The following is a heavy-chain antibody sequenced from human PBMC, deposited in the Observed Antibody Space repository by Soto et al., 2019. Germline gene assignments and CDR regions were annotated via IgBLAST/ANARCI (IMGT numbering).Heavy chain of an antibody. J-gene: IGHJ4*02. CDR2: INGAGSST. V-gene: IGHV3-74*01. CDR3: ATKVACRSPDNV. D-gene: IGHD6-19*01. CDR1: GITFSNNW. Sequence: PGGSLILSCAASGITFSNNWMHWVLQAPGKGLVWVSRINGAGSSTNYADSVKGRFTISRDNDKNTLYLQMDSLRAEDTAVYYCATKVACRSPDNVWGQGTLDIVSS.